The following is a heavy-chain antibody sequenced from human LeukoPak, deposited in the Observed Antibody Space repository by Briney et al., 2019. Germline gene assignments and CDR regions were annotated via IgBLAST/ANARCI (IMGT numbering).Heavy chain of an antibody. Sequence: SETLSLTCTVSGGSISSYYWSWIRQPPGRGLEWIGYIYYSGSSNYNPSLKSRVTISVDTSKNQFSLKLTSVTAADTAVYYCARHAVRGYSYLDYWGQGTLVTVSS. V-gene: IGHV4-59*08. D-gene: IGHD5-18*01. CDR1: GGSISSYY. CDR2: IYYSGSS. CDR3: ARHAVRGYSYLDY. J-gene: IGHJ4*02.